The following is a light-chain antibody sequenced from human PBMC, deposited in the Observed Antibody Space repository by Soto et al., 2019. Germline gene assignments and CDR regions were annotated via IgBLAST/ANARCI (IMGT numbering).Light chain of an antibody. J-gene: IGLJ2*01. V-gene: IGLV2-14*01. CDR1: SSDVGGYNY. CDR2: DVS. CDR3: SSYTSHSTLVV. Sequence: QSALTQPASVSGSPGQSITISCTGTSSDVGGYNYVSWYQQHPGKAPELMIYDVSNRPSGVSNPFSGSKSGNTASLTISGLQAEDEADYCCSSYTSHSTLVVFGGGTKLTVL.